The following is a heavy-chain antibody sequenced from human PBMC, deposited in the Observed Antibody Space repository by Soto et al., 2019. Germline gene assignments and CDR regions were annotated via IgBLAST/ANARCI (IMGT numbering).Heavy chain of an antibody. Sequence: GGSLRLSCAASGFTFSSYAMHWVRQAPGKGLEWVAVISYDGSNKYYADSVKGRFTISRDNSKNTLYLQMNSLRAEDTAIYYCARQSDYSGAYWPYWGQGTLVTVSS. J-gene: IGHJ4*02. CDR3: ARQSDYSGAYWPY. CDR1: GFTFSSYA. CDR2: ISYDGSNK. D-gene: IGHD1-26*01. V-gene: IGHV3-30-3*01.